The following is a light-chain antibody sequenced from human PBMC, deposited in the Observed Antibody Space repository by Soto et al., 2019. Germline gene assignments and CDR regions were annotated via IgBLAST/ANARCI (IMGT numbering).Light chain of an antibody. J-gene: IGLJ3*02. CDR1: SGHSNYA. Sequence: QPVLTQSPSASASLGASVKLTCTLSSGHSNYAIAWHQQQPEKGPRYLMKLNSDGSHTKGDGIPDRFSGSSSGAERYLTISSIQSEDEADYYCQTWGTGYWVFGGGTKVTVL. CDR2: LNSDGSH. CDR3: QTWGTGYWV. V-gene: IGLV4-69*01.